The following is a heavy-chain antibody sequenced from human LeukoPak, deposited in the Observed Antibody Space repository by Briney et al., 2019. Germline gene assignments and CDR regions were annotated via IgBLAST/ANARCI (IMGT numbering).Heavy chain of an antibody. D-gene: IGHD1-26*01. J-gene: IGHJ4*02. CDR3: TTDEGSGYSGSYYLDY. CDR2: LKSKADGGTI. Sequence: NPGGSLRLSCAASGFTFSNARMSWVRQAPGKGLEWVGRLKSKADGGTIDYAAPVKGRFTISRDDSKNTLYLQMNSLKTEDTAVYYCTTDEGSGYSGSYYLDYWGQGTLVTVSS. CDR1: GFTFSNAR. V-gene: IGHV3-15*01.